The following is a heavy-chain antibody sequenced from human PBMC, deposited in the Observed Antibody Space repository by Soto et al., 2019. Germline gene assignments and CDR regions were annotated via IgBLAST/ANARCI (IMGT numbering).Heavy chain of an antibody. V-gene: IGHV1-69*13. CDR3: ELGSGYGHFDY. D-gene: IGHD5-12*01. CDR2: IIPIFGTA. J-gene: IGHJ4*02. Sequence: GASVKVSCKASGGTFSSYAISWVRQAPGQGLEWMGGIIPIFGTANYAQKFQGRVTITADESTSTAYMELSSLRSEDTAAYYCELGSGYGHFDYWGQGTLVTVSS. CDR1: GGTFSSYA.